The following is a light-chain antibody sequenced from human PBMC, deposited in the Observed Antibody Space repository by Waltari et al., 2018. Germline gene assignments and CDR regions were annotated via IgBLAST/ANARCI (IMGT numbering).Light chain of an antibody. CDR1: QNINSW. V-gene: IGKV1-5*03. Sequence: DIQMTQSPSTLSASVGDRVTITCRASQNINSWLAWYQQKPGKAPKFLNYKASSLESGVPSRFSDSGSGTEFTLIISSLQPDDFGTYYCQQYNSYPLTFGQGTKVEIQ. CDR2: KAS. J-gene: IGKJ1*01. CDR3: QQYNSYPLT.